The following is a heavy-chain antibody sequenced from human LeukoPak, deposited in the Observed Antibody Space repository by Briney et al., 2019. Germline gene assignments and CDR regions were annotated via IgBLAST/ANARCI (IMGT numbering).Heavy chain of an antibody. V-gene: IGHV1-46*01. Sequence: ASVKVSCTASGYSFTSYYMHWVRQAPGQGLEWMGIINPSGGSTSYTQKFQGRVTMTRDTSTSTVYMELSSLRSEDTAVYYCARRGRAPGKYGGYDYWSFDYWGQGTLVTVSS. J-gene: IGHJ4*02. CDR1: GYSFTSYY. CDR2: INPSGGST. D-gene: IGHD5-12*01. CDR3: ARRGRAPGKYGGYDYWSFDY.